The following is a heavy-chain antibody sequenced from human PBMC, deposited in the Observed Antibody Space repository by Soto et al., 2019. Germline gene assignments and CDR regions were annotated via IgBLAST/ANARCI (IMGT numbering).Heavy chain of an antibody. Sequence: QLQLQESGPGLVKPSGTLSLTCSVSGGSISRNSYYWGWIRQPPGKGLEWIGRVHYSGTTDYNPSLESRVTISIDTSKNHFSLKLRSVTAADTAVYFCARPRGTSGWYGSWFDPWGPGALVTVSS. CDR1: GGSISRNSYY. V-gene: IGHV4-39*02. D-gene: IGHD6-13*01. CDR2: VHYSGTT. CDR3: ARPRGTSGWYGSWFDP. J-gene: IGHJ5*02.